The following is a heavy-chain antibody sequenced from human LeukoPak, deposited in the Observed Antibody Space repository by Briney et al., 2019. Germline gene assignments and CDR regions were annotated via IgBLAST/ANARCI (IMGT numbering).Heavy chain of an antibody. CDR2: IYYSGST. Sequence: SETLSLTCTVSGASVSSSSYYWGWIRQPPGKGLEWIGSIYYSGSTYYNPSLKSRVTISVDTSKKQFSLKLSSVTAADTAVYYCARARYYYGSGSYYYYFDYWGQGTLVTVSS. D-gene: IGHD3-10*01. CDR3: ARARYYYGSGSYYYYFDY. V-gene: IGHV4-39*07. J-gene: IGHJ4*02. CDR1: GASVSSSSYY.